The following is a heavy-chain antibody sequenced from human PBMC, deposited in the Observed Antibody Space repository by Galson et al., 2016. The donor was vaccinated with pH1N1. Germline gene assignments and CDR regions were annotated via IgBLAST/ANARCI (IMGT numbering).Heavy chain of an antibody. CDR3: ARETPSPSPTVLRYFDWSRGLSAFDM. V-gene: IGHV7-4-1*02. D-gene: IGHD3-9*01. Sequence: SVKVSCKASGFTFSNHGINWVRQAPGQGLEWMGWINTKTGNPTYAQGFTGRFVFSLDTSVNTAYLHINSLKADDTAVYYCARETPSPSPTVLRYFDWSRGLSAFDMWGRGTLVTVSS. J-gene: IGHJ3*02. CDR1: GFTFSNHG. CDR2: INTKTGNP.